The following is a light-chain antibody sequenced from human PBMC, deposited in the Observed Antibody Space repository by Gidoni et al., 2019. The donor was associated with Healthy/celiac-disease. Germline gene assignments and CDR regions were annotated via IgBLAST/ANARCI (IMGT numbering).Light chain of an antibody. CDR3: QQYYSYPQT. CDR1: QGISSY. V-gene: IGKV1-8*01. J-gene: IGKJ1*01. CDR2: AAS. Sequence: AIRMTQYPSSFSASTGDRVTITCRASQGISSYLAWYQQKPGKAPKLLIYAASTLQSGVPSRFSGSGSGTDFTLTISCLQSEDFATYYCQQYYSYPQTFXQXTKVEIK.